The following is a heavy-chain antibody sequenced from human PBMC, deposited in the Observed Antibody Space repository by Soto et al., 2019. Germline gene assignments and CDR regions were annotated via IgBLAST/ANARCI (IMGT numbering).Heavy chain of an antibody. Sequence: GGSLRLSCAASGFTFSSYGMHWVRQAPDKGLEWVAVIWYDGSNKYYADSVKGRFTISRDNSKNTLYLQMNSLRAEDTVVYYCARDGQWLVPDAFDIWGQGTMVTVSS. CDR2: IWYDGSNK. D-gene: IGHD6-19*01. CDR3: ARDGQWLVPDAFDI. CDR1: GFTFSSYG. V-gene: IGHV3-33*01. J-gene: IGHJ3*02.